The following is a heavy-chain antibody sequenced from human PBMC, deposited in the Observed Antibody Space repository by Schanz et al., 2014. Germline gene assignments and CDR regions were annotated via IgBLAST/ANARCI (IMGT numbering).Heavy chain of an antibody. CDR1: GGTFNSYT. Sequence: VQLEQSGAEVKKPGSSMKVSCKASGGTFNSYTINWVRQAPGQGLEWMGRIIPILGIADYAQKFQGRVTITADKSTSTASMELSSLRSEDTAVYYCARGPSQGYSYGHNIGAYYYGMDVWGQGTTVTVSS. CDR2: IIPILGIA. D-gene: IGHD5-18*01. V-gene: IGHV1-69*02. CDR3: ARGPSQGYSYGHNIGAYYYGMDV. J-gene: IGHJ6*02.